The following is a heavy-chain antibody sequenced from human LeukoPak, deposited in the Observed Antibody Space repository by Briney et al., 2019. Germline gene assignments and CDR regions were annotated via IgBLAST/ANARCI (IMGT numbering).Heavy chain of an antibody. CDR2: IKQDGSEK. CDR1: GFTFSSYW. V-gene: IGHV3-7*01. Sequence: PGGSLRLSCAASGFTFSSYWMSWVRQAPGKGLEWVANIKQDGSEKYYVDSVKGRFTIPRDNAKNSLYLQMNSLRAEDTAVYYCARGCSGGSCYESKFDPWGQGTLVTVSS. J-gene: IGHJ5*02. D-gene: IGHD2-15*01. CDR3: ARGCSGGSCYESKFDP.